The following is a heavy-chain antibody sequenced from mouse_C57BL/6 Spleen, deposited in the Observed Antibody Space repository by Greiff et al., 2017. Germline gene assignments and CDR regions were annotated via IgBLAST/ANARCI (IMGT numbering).Heavy chain of an antibody. D-gene: IGHD2-3*01. CDR3: APIYDCYYWFAY. CDR2: INPSSGST. CDR1: GYTFTSYW. V-gene: IGHV1-7*01. Sequence: QVQLQQPGAELAKPGASVKLSCKASGYTFTSYWMHWVKQRPGQGLEWIGYINPSSGSTKYNQKLKDKATLTADKSSSTAYMQLSSLTCEDSAVYYCAPIYDCYYWFAYWGQGTLVTVSA. J-gene: IGHJ3*01.